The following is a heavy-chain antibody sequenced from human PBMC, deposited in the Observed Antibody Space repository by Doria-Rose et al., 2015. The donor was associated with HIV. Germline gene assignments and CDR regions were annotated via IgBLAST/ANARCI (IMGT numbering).Heavy chain of an antibody. D-gene: IGHD3-10*01. CDR3: ARDGGDY. Sequence: QLQESGPGLVKPSETLSLTCTVSGDSIHNFYWTWVRQAAGKGLERIGRIYSTGSTNYNPSLQSRVTISIDTSRSQFSLSLRSVTAADTAFYFCARDGGDYWGQGALVTVTS. V-gene: IGHV4-4*07. CDR2: IYSTGST. CDR1: GDSIHNFY. J-gene: IGHJ4*02.